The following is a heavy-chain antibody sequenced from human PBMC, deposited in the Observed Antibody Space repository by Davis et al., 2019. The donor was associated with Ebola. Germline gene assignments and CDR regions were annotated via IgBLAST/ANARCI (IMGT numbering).Heavy chain of an antibody. CDR1: AYTFTSYY. CDR3: TTSYDYIWESAFDI. J-gene: IGHJ3*02. CDR2: INPTGGST. D-gene: IGHD3-16*01. V-gene: IGHV1-46*01. Sequence: ASVKVSCKASAYTFTSYYMHWVRQAPGQGLEWMGIINPTGGSTSYAKKFQGRVTMTRATSTSTVYMELSSLRSDDTAVYYCTTSYDYIWESAFDIWGQGTMVTVSS.